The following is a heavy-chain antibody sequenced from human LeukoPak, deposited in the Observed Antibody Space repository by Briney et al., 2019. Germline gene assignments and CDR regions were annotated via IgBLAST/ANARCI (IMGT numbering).Heavy chain of an antibody. CDR2: ISYDGSNK. CDR3: ARVATPYYDFWSGYTWFDP. V-gene: IGHV3-30-3*01. D-gene: IGHD3-3*01. J-gene: IGHJ5*02. CDR1: GFTFSSYA. Sequence: GGSLGLSCAASGFTFSSYAMHWVRQAPGKGLEWVAVISYDGSNKYYADSVKGRFTISRDNSKNTLYLQMNSLRAEDTAVYYCARVATPYYDFWSGYTWFDPWGRGTLVTVSS.